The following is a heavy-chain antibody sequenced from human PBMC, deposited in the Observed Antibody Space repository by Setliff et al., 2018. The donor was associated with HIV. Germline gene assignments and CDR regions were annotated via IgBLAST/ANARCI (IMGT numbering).Heavy chain of an antibody. J-gene: IGHJ4*02. CDR1: GGSISSSSYY. Sequence: SETLSLTCTVSGGSISSSSYYWGWIRQPPGKGLEWIGNIYYSGSTYYNPSLKSRVTISVDTSKNQFSLKLSSVTAADTAVYYCASGPAGRLVFLSYWGQGTLVTVSS. CDR3: ASGPAGRLVFLSY. V-gene: IGHV4-39*01. D-gene: IGHD6-6*01. CDR2: IYYSGST.